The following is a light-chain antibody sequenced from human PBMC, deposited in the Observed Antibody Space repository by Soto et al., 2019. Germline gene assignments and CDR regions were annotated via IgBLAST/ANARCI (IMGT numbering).Light chain of an antibody. V-gene: IGLV1-47*02. CDR2: NDA. J-gene: IGLJ2*01. CDR3: ASWDDSLYSPV. CDR1: SFNIGSNY. Sequence: QSVLTLPPSASGTPGQRVTISCSGNSFNIGSNYVYWYLHLPGTAPKLLIYNDAQRPSGVPERFSGSKSGTSASLAISGLRSEDEADYYCASWDDSLYSPVFGGGTQLTVL.